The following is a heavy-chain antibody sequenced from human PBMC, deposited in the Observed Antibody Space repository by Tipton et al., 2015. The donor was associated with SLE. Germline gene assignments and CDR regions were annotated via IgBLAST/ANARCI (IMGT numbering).Heavy chain of an antibody. CDR1: GGSISSYY. CDR3: ARGSRTDSSGYYYVGDFDI. D-gene: IGHD3-22*01. V-gene: IGHV4-59*12. J-gene: IGHJ3*02. Sequence: LRLSCTVSGGSISSYYWSWIRQPPGKGLEWIGYIYYSGSTNYNPSLKSRVTISVDTSKNQFSLKLTSVTAADTATYYCARGSRTDSSGYYYVGDFDIWGQGTTVTVSS. CDR2: IYYSGST.